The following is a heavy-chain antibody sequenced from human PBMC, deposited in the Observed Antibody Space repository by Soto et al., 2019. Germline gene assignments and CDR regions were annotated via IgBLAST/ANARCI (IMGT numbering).Heavy chain of an antibody. Sequence: QVQLVQSGAEVKKPGASVKVSCKASGYTFTNYGINWVRQAPGQGLEWLGWVSAYNGERRYAQRVQARVIMTTDTSKTTAYMELRSLRSDDMAVYYCSRGTSIPASGDYWGQGTLVTVSS. V-gene: IGHV1-18*03. CDR3: SRGTSIPASGDY. D-gene: IGHD6-6*01. J-gene: IGHJ4*01. CDR1: GYTFTNYG. CDR2: VSAYNGER.